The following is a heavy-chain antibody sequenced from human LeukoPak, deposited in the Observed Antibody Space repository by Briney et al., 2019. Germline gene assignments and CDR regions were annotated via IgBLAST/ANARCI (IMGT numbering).Heavy chain of an antibody. D-gene: IGHD4-11*01. Sequence: PGGSLRLSRVASGFTFSKFAVSWVRQAPGKGLEWVSSISASGGKTYDADSVKGRFTISRDNSKNAFYLDMNSLRADDTAVYYCAKDGMTTVDDYYYYYYMDVWGKGTTVTVSS. J-gene: IGHJ6*03. CDR3: AKDGMTTVDDYYYYYYMDV. CDR2: ISASGGKT. CDR1: GFTFSKFA. V-gene: IGHV3-23*01.